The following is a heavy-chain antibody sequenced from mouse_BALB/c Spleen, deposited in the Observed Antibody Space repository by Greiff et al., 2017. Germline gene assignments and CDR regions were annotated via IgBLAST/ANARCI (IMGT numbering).Heavy chain of an antibody. CDR3: ARHYDYDGYFDV. CDR2: IDPANGNT. V-gene: IGHV14-3*02. CDR1: GFNIKDTY. Sequence: VHVKQSGAELVKPGASVKLSCTASGFNIKDTYMHWVKQRPEQGLEWIGRIDPANGNTKYDPKFQGKATITADTSSNTAYLQLSSLTSEDTAVYYCARHYDYDGYFDVWGAGTTVTVSS. J-gene: IGHJ1*01. D-gene: IGHD2-4*01.